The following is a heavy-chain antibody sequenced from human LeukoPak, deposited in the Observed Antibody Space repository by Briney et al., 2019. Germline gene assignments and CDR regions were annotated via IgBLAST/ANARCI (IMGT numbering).Heavy chain of an antibody. J-gene: IGHJ5*02. CDR1: GFTFSTCA. Sequence: GGSLRPSCAASGFTFSTCAMSWVRQAPGKGLEWASTISGSGGNTYYAESAKGRFTISRDNSKNTLYLQMSSLRAEDTAFYFCAKSPDVSGYNNWFDPWGQGTLVTVSS. D-gene: IGHD3-22*01. CDR2: ISGSGGNT. CDR3: AKSPDVSGYNNWFDP. V-gene: IGHV3-23*01.